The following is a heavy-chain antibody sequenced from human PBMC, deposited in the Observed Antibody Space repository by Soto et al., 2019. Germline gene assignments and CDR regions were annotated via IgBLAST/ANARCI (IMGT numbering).Heavy chain of an antibody. V-gene: IGHV1-69*02. J-gene: IGHJ5*02. CDR2: IIPILGIA. Sequence: QVQLVQSGAEVKKPGSSVKVSCKASGGTFSSYTISWVRQAPGQGLEWMGRIIPILGIANYAQKFQGRVTITADKSTSTAYMELSSLRSEDTAVYYCASGMVRGVTSWFDTWGQGTLVTVSS. CDR1: GGTFSSYT. D-gene: IGHD3-10*01. CDR3: ASGMVRGVTSWFDT.